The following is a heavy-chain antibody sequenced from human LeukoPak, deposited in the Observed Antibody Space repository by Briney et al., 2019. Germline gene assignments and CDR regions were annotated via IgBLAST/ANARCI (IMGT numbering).Heavy chain of an antibody. D-gene: IGHD2-2*02. J-gene: IGHJ1*01. CDR2: ISSSSSYI. Sequence: GGSLRLSCAASGFTFSSYSMNWVRQAPGKGLEWVSSISSSSSYIYYADSVKGRFTISRDNAKNSLYLQMNSLRAEDTAVYYCARGGSTSCYRCAEYFQHWGQGTLVTVSS. V-gene: IGHV3-21*01. CDR1: GFTFSSYS. CDR3: ARGGSTSCYRCAEYFQH.